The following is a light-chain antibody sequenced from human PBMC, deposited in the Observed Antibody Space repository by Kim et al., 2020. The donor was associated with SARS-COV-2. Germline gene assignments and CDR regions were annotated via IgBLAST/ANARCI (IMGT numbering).Light chain of an antibody. CDR1: SSNIGSNP. J-gene: IGLJ2*01. V-gene: IGLV1-44*01. CDR3: AAWDDSLKGV. CDR2: SNN. Sequence: PGQRVTTSCSGSSSNIGSNPLNWYQQLPGTAPKLLIYSNNQRPSGVPDRFSGSKSGTSASLAISGLQSEDEADYYCAAWDDSLKGVFGGGTQLTVL.